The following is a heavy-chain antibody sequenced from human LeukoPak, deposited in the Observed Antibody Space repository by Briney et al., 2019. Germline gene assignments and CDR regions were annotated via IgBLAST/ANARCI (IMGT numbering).Heavy chain of an antibody. CDR1: GGSFSGYY. J-gene: IGHJ4*02. Sequence: NPSETLSLTCAVYGGSFSGYYWSWIRQPPGKGLEWIGEINHSGSTNYNPSLKSRVTISVDTSKNQFSLKLSSVTAADTAVYYCARQKPEIGVGYSYGYGKYYFDYWGQGTLVTVSS. CDR2: INHSGST. CDR3: ARQKPEIGVGYSYGYGKYYFDY. D-gene: IGHD5-18*01. V-gene: IGHV4-34*01.